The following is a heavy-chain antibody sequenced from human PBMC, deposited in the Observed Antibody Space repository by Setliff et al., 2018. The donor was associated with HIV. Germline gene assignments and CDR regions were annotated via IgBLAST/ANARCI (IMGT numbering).Heavy chain of an antibody. V-gene: IGHV3-15*01. CDR2: IKRKSDGGTA. Sequence: GGSLRLSCAVSGLNFNNAWMSWVRQAPGKGLEWVGRIKRKSDGGTADYAAPVKGRFTISRDDSRGMVFLEMNSLKIEDTALYYCVTDRDGAGAGHWGRGTLVTVSS. J-gene: IGHJ4*02. CDR1: GLNFNNAW. D-gene: IGHD1-26*01. CDR3: VTDRDGAGAGH.